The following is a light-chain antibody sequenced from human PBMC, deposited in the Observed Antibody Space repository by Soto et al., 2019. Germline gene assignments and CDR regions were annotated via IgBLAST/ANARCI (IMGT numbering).Light chain of an antibody. CDR3: QQYNNWPRT. V-gene: IGKV3-15*01. J-gene: IGKJ1*01. CDR2: GAS. Sequence: EIVLTQSPGTLSLSPGERATLSCRASQSVSSDLAWYHQKPGQAPRLLIYGASTRATGIPARFSGSGSGTEFTLSINSLHSEDFAVYYCQQYNNWPRTFGQGTKVDIK. CDR1: QSVSSD.